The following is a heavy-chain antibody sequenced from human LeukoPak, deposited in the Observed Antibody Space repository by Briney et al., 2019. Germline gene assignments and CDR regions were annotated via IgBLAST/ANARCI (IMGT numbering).Heavy chain of an antibody. CDR2: IYYSGST. CDR3: ARSDRLAYDILTGYAFDI. Sequence: PSETLSLTCTVSGGSISSYYWSWIRQPPGKGLEWIGYIYYSGSTNYNPSLKSRVTISVDTSKNQFSLKLSSVTAADTAEYYCARSDRLAYDILTGYAFDIWGQGTMVTVSS. J-gene: IGHJ3*02. D-gene: IGHD3-9*01. CDR1: GGSISSYY. V-gene: IGHV4-59*01.